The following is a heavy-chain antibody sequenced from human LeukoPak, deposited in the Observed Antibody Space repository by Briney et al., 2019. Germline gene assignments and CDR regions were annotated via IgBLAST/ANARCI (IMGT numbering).Heavy chain of an antibody. J-gene: IGHJ4*02. Sequence: GGSLRLSCAASGFIVSGDFMSWVRQAPGKGLEWVSAISGSGGSTYYADSVKGRFTISRDNSKNTLYLQMNSLRAEDTAVYYCAKGELLTKPFDYWGQGTLVTVSS. V-gene: IGHV3-23*01. CDR2: ISGSGGST. D-gene: IGHD1-26*01. CDR3: AKGELLTKPFDY. CDR1: GFIVSGDF.